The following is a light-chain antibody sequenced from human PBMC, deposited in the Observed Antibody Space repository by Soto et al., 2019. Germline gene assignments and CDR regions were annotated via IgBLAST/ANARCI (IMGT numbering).Light chain of an antibody. V-gene: IGLV1-44*01. J-gene: IGLJ7*01. Sequence: QSVLTQPASASGTPGQRVTNSCSGSSSNIGSNTVSWFQQLPGRAPKLLLYNNSHRPSGVPDRFSGSKSGTSASLAISGLQTEDEADYYCAAWDDSLDGHVVFGGGTQLTVL. CDR3: AAWDDSLDGHVV. CDR1: SSNIGSNT. CDR2: NNS.